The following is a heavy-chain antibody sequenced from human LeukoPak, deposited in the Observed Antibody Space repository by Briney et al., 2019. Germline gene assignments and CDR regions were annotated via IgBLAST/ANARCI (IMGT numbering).Heavy chain of an antibody. V-gene: IGHV3-21*01. J-gene: IGHJ4*02. Sequence: GGSLRLSRTASEFTFSKFYMNWVRQAPGKGLEWVSSISGNSRFIYYADSVKGRFTISRDNSKNTLYLQMNSLRAEDTAVYYCARDLGSSGWYYFDYWGQGTLVTVSS. D-gene: IGHD6-19*01. CDR3: ARDLGSSGWYYFDY. CDR2: ISGNSRFI. CDR1: EFTFSKFY.